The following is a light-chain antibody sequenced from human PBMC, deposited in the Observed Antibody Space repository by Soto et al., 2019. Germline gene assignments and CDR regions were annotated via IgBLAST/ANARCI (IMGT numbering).Light chain of an antibody. CDR1: SSNIGTNT. CDR3: AAWDDSLNGQV. Sequence: QSVLTQPPSASGTPGQRVTISCSGSSSNIGTNTVNWYLQLPGTAPKLLIYSNNQRPSGVPDRFSGSKSGTSASLAISGLQSDDEADYYCAAWDDSLNGQVFATGTEVTV. J-gene: IGLJ1*01. CDR2: SNN. V-gene: IGLV1-44*01.